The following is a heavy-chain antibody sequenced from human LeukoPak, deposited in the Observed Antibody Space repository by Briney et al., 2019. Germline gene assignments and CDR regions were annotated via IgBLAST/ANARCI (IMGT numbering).Heavy chain of an antibody. V-gene: IGHV1-69*01. CDR2: IIPIFGTA. CDR1: GGTFSSYA. D-gene: IGHD6-6*01. J-gene: IGHJ4*02. Sequence: SVKVSCKASGGTFSSYAISWVRQAPGQGLEWMGGIIPIFGTANYAQKFQGRVTITADESTSTAYMELSSLRSEDTAVYYCARSPLGGNYSSSSDYWGQGTLVTVSS. CDR3: ARSPLGGNYSSSSDY.